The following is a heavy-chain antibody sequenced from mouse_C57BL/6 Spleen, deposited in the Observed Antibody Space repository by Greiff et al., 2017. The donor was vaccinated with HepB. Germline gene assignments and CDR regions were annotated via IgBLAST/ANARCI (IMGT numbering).Heavy chain of an antibody. CDR3: TKDGNYSNPAWFAY. J-gene: IGHJ3*01. CDR1: GYTFTDYE. V-gene: IGHV1-15*01. D-gene: IGHD2-5*01. Sequence: QVQLQQSGAELVRPGASVTLSCKASGYTFTDYEMHWVKQTPVHGLEWIGAIDPETGGTAYNQKFKGKAILTADKSSSTAYMELRSLTSEDSAVYYCTKDGNYSNPAWFAYWGQGTLVTVSA. CDR2: IDPETGGT.